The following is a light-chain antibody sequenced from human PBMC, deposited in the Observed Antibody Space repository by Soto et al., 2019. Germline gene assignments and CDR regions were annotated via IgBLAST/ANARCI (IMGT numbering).Light chain of an antibody. V-gene: IGKV3-20*01. J-gene: IGKJ4*01. Sequence: EIVLTQSPGTLSLSPGERATLSCRASQIVISTDLAWYQQKPGQAPRLLVYAASSRASGIPDRFSGSGSGTDFTLTISRLEPEDVAVYYCQQYGTSPPDFGGGTSVEL. CDR3: QQYGTSPPD. CDR1: QIVISTD. CDR2: AAS.